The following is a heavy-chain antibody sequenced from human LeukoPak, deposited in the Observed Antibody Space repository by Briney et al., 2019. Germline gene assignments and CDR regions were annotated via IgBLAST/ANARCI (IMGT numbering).Heavy chain of an antibody. CDR2: IYYSGST. CDR3: ARGGPGSYDQFDH. Sequence: SETLSLTCTVSDGSINSGDYYWSWIRQHPGKGLEWIGYIYYSGSTHYNPSLQSRVTMSVDTSKNQFSLKLTSLTAADTAMYYCARGGPGSYDQFDHWDQGTLVTVSS. CDR1: DGSINSGDYY. V-gene: IGHV4-31*03. J-gene: IGHJ4*02. D-gene: IGHD3-10*01.